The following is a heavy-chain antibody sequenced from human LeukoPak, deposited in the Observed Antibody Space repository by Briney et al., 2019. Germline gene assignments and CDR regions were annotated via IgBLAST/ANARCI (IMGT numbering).Heavy chain of an antibody. V-gene: IGHV1-46*03. J-gene: IGHJ4*02. CDR2: INPGDGST. CDR3: ARVGQLVFDY. CDR1: GYTFTNGY. D-gene: IGHD6-6*01. Sequence: ASVKVSCKTSGYTFTNGYLHWVRQAPGQGLEWVGIINPGDGSTKYAQKFQGRVTMTRDTSTSTVYMELSILGSEDTAVYYCARVGQLVFDYWGREPWSPSPQ.